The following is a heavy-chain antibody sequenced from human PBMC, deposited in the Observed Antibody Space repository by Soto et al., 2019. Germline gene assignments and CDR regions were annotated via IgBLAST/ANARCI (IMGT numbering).Heavy chain of an antibody. CDR2: ISYDGSNK. CDR1: GFTFSSYG. CDR3: AKDLLLDYYDSSGYYPLPAY. J-gene: IGHJ4*02. D-gene: IGHD3-22*01. V-gene: IGHV3-30*18. Sequence: PGGSLRLSCAASGFTFSSYGMHWVRQAPGKGLEWVAVISYDGSNKYYADSVKGRVTISRDNSKNTLYLQMNSLRAEDTAGYYCAKDLLLDYYDSSGYYPLPAYWGQGTLVTVSS.